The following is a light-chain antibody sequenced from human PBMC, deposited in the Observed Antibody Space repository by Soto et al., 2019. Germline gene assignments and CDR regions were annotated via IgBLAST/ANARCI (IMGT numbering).Light chain of an antibody. V-gene: IGKV3-11*01. Sequence: EIVLTQSPATLSLSPGERATLSCRASQSVSSYLAWYQQKPGQAPRLLIYDASNMATGIPARFSGSGSGTDFTLTISSLEPEDFAVYYCQQRSNWLLFTFGPGTKVDIK. J-gene: IGKJ3*01. CDR2: DAS. CDR1: QSVSSY. CDR3: QQRSNWLLFT.